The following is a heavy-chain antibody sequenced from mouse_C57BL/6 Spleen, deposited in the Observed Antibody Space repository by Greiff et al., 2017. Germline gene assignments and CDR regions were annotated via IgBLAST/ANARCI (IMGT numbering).Heavy chain of an antibody. V-gene: IGHV1-19*01. CDR2: INPYNGGT. CDR3: ARRTTVVASDWYFDV. Sequence: SGPVLVKPGASVKMSCKASGYTFTDYYMNWVKQSHGKSLEWIGVINPYNGGTSYNQKFKGKATLTVDKSSSTAYMELNSLTSEDSAVYYCARRTTVVASDWYFDVWGTGTTVTVSS. D-gene: IGHD1-1*01. CDR1: GYTFTDYY. J-gene: IGHJ1*03.